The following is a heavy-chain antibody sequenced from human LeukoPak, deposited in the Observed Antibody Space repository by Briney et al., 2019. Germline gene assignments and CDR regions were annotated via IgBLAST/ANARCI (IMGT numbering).Heavy chain of an antibody. CDR2: ISSSSSYI. V-gene: IGHV3-21*01. J-gene: IGHJ4*02. CDR1: GFTFSIYG. D-gene: IGHD6-13*01. Sequence: GGSLRLSRAASGFTFSIYGMHWVRQAPGKGLEWVSSISSSSSYIYYADSVKGRFTISRDNAKNSLYLQMNSLRAEDTAVYYCARVEYSSRPDYWGQGTLVTVSS. CDR3: ARVEYSSRPDY.